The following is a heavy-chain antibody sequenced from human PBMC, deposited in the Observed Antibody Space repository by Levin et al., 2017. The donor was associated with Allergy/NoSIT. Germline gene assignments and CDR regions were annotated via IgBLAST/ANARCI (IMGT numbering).Heavy chain of an antibody. CDR2: INHSGST. CDR3: ARRDYYDREWTPDY. CDR1: GGSFSGYY. J-gene: IGHJ4*02. V-gene: IGHV4-34*01. D-gene: IGHD3-22*01. Sequence: PGGSLRLSCAVYGGSFSGYYWSWIRQPPGKGLEWIGEINHSGSTNYNPSLKSRVTISVDTSKNQFSLKLSSVTAADTAVYYCARRDYYDREWTPDYWGQGTLVTVSS.